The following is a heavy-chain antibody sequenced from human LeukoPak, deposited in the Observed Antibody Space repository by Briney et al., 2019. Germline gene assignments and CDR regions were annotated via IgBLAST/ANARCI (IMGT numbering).Heavy chain of an antibody. CDR2: INHSGST. V-gene: IGHV4-34*01. J-gene: IGHJ6*04. CDR3: ARDPALLVPAASYYYYYGMDV. D-gene: IGHD2-2*01. Sequence: SEALSLTCAVYGGSFSGYYGSWIRQPPGKGLEWIGEINHSGSTNYNPSLKSRVTISVDTSKNQFSLKLSSVTAADTAVYYCARDPALLVPAASYYYYYGMDVWGKGTTVTVSS. CDR1: GGSFSGYY.